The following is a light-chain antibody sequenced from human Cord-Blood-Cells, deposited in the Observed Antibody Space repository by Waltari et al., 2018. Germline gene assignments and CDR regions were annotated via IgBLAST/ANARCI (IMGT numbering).Light chain of an antibody. Sequence: DIVLTQSHATLSLSPGERAPLSCRASQSVSSYLAWYQQKPGQAPRLLIYDASNRATGIPARFSGSGSGTDFTLTISSLEPEDFAVYYCQQRSNWLYTFGQGTKLEIK. CDR3: QQRSNWLYT. V-gene: IGKV3-11*01. J-gene: IGKJ2*01. CDR1: QSVSSY. CDR2: DAS.